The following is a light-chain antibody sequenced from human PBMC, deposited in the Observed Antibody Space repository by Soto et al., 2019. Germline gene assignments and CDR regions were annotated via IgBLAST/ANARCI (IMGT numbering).Light chain of an antibody. CDR2: AAS. V-gene: IGKV3D-20*02. Sequence: EVVLTQSPGTLSLSPGGRATLSCRASQSVSSNYLAWYQQKLGQAPRLLIFAASSRATGIPDRFSGSGSGTDFTLTISRLEPEDFAVYYCHQRNQFGQGTRLEIK. CDR3: HQRNQ. CDR1: QSVSSNY. J-gene: IGKJ5*01.